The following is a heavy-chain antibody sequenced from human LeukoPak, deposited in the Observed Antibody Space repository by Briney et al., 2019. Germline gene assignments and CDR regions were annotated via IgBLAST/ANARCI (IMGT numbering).Heavy chain of an antibody. V-gene: IGHV3-48*02. CDR3: ARDPRDGYCSSTSCYGALDI. CDR2: ISSSSRTI. Sequence: PGGSLRLSRAASGFTFSSYSMNWVRQAPGKGLAWVSYISSSSRTIYYADSVKGRFTISRDNAKNSLYLQMNSLRDEDTAVYYCARDPRDGYCSSTSCYGALDIWGQGTMVTVSS. CDR1: GFTFSSYS. D-gene: IGHD2-2*01. J-gene: IGHJ3*02.